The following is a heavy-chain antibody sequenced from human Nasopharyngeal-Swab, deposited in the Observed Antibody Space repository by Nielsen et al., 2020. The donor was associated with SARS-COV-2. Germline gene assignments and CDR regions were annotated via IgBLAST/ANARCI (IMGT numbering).Heavy chain of an antibody. CDR3: ARGYYYDSSGYRPRGMDV. CDR1: GFTFSSYD. Sequence: GESLKISCAASGFTFSSYDMHWVRQATGKGLEWVSAIGTAGDTYYPGSVKGRFTISRENAKNSLYLQMNSLRAGDTAVYYCARGYYYDSSGYRPRGMDVWGRGTTVTVSS. V-gene: IGHV3-13*01. J-gene: IGHJ6*02. CDR2: IGTAGDT. D-gene: IGHD3-22*01.